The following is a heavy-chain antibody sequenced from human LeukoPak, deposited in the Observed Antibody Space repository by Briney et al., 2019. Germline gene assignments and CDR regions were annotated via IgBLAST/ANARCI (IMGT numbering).Heavy chain of an antibody. CDR1: GFTFSSYS. CDR3: ARDQGSRIVVVVAASDAFDI. V-gene: IGHV3-21*01. J-gene: IGHJ3*02. Sequence: TSGGSLRLSCAASGFTFSSYSMNWVRQAPGKGLEWVSSISSSSSYIYYADSVKGRFTISRDNAKNSLYLQMNSLRAEDTAVYYCARDQGSRIVVVVAASDAFDIWGQGTMVTVSS. D-gene: IGHD2-15*01. CDR2: ISSSSSYI.